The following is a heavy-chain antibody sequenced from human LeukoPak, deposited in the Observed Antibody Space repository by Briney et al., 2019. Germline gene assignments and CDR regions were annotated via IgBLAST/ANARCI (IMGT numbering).Heavy chain of an antibody. V-gene: IGHV1-69*01. Sequence: GASVKVSCTASGGTFSSYAISWVRQAPGQGLEWMGGIIPIFGTANYAQKFQGRVTITADESTSTAYMELSSLRSEDTAVYYCARVPVLFGVVNNWFDPWGQGTLVTVSS. CDR3: ARVPVLFGVVNNWFDP. D-gene: IGHD3-3*01. CDR1: GGTFSSYA. CDR2: IIPIFGTA. J-gene: IGHJ5*02.